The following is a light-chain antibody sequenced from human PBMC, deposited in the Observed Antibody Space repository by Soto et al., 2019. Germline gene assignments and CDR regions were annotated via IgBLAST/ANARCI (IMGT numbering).Light chain of an antibody. Sequence: IVLTQSPGTLSLSPGERATLSCRVSQSVSSNYLAWYQQKSGQAPRLLIYGVSSRATGIPDMFSGSGSGTDFTLTISRLEPEYFAVFYCLHYGTSSWTLGQGTKVEIK. J-gene: IGKJ1*01. CDR2: GVS. CDR1: QSVSSNY. CDR3: LHYGTSSWT. V-gene: IGKV3-20*01.